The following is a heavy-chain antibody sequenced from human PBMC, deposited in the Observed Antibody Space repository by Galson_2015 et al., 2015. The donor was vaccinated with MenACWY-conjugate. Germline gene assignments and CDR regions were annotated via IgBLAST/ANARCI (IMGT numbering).Heavy chain of an antibody. D-gene: IGHD2-15*01. CDR1: GGSMTSYY. CDR3: ASGRTYPRRFLNWFDP. J-gene: IGHJ5*02. Sequence: ETLSLTCTVSGGSMTSYYWSWIRLPPGKGLEWFGYMYYSETPHYSPSLRGRVTISVDTSRKQFSLTLRSVTAADTAVYYCASGRTYPRRFLNWFDPWGQGTLVTVSS. CDR2: MYYSETP. V-gene: IGHV4-59*01.